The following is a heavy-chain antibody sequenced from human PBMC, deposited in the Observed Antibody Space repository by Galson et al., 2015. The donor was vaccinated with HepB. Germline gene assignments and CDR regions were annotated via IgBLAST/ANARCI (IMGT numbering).Heavy chain of an antibody. D-gene: IGHD3-10*01. J-gene: IGHJ2*01. CDR2: IIPMLGIA. CDR1: GGTFSSYT. V-gene: IGHV1-69*04. Sequence: SVKVSCKASGGTFSSYTISWVRQAPGQGLEWIGRIIPMLGIANYAQKFQGRVRITADKSTSTAYMELSSLRSEDTAVYYCAREPGITMVGLDWYFDLWGRGTLVTVSS. CDR3: AREPGITMVGLDWYFDL.